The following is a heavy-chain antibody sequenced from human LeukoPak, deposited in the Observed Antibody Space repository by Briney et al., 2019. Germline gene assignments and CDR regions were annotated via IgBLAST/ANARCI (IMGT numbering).Heavy chain of an antibody. Sequence: ASVKVSCKASGYTFTSYAMNWVRQAPGQGLEWMGWISAYHGNTIYAQKLQGRVTMTTDTSTSTAYMELRSLRSDDTAVYYCARDPSRFGGFGEVIDYWGQGTLVTVSS. CDR2: ISAYHGNT. J-gene: IGHJ4*02. CDR3: ARDPSRFGGFGEVIDY. D-gene: IGHD3-10*01. V-gene: IGHV1-18*01. CDR1: GYTFTSYA.